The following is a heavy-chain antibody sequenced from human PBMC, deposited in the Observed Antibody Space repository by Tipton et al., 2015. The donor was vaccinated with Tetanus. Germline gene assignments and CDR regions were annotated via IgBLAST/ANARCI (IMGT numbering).Heavy chain of an antibody. CDR3: AKLFRVRARGITVAVVVPPGYFDY. V-gene: IGHV4-39*01. Sequence: TLSLTCTVSGASISNSSSYWGWIRQSPGKGLEWIGNIYFSGSTYYNPSLKSRVTISVDTSKNQFSLRLNSVTAADTAVYYCAKLFRVRARGITVAVVVPPGYFDYWGQGTLVTVSS. J-gene: IGHJ4*02. CDR2: IYFSGST. CDR1: GASISNSSSY. D-gene: IGHD2-15*01.